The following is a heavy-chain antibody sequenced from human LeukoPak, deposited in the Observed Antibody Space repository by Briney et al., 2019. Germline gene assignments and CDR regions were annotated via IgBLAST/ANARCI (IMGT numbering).Heavy chain of an antibody. CDR3: ARVENDGSGYTALGY. J-gene: IGHJ4*02. D-gene: IGHD3-22*01. CDR1: GFTFSYYG. Sequence: PGGSLRLSCAASGFTFSYYGMPWVRQAPGKGLEWVAVIWYDGSNKYYAGSVKGRFTISRDNSKNTLYLQMNSLRAEDTAVYYCARVENDGSGYTALGYWGQGTLVTVSS. V-gene: IGHV3-33*01. CDR2: IWYDGSNK.